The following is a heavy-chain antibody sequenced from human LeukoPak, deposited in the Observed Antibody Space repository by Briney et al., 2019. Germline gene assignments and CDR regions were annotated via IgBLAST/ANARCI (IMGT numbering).Heavy chain of an antibody. Sequence: PGGSLRLSCAASGFTFDDYAMHWVRQAPGKGQEWVSGISWNSGSIGYADSVKGRFTISRDNAKNSLYLQMNSLRAEDTALYYCAKGRRTTVSNFFDYWGQGTLVTVSS. CDR3: AKGRRTTVSNFFDY. CDR1: GFTFDDYA. J-gene: IGHJ4*02. D-gene: IGHD4-17*01. CDR2: ISWNSGSI. V-gene: IGHV3-9*01.